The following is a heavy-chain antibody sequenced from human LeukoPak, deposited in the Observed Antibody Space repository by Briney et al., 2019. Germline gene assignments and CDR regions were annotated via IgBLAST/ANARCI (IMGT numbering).Heavy chain of an antibody. CDR3: ARQPYCSGPSCYNPNWFDP. Sequence: KPSETLSLTCAVYGGSFSVYFWSWIRQPPGKGLEWIGEINHSGSTNYNPALKSRVTISVDTSKNQFSLKLSSVTAADTAVYYCARQPYCSGPSCYNPNWFDPWGQGTLVTVSS. CDR1: GGSFSVYF. V-gene: IGHV4-34*01. CDR2: INHSGST. D-gene: IGHD2-2*02. J-gene: IGHJ5*02.